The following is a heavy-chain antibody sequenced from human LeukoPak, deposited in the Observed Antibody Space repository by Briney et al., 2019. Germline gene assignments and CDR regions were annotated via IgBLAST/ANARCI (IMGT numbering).Heavy chain of an antibody. J-gene: IGHJ4*02. CDR1: GGTFSNYA. CDR3: ARTLITMIVVVLFDY. V-gene: IGHV1-2*02. D-gene: IGHD3-22*01. Sequence: ASVKASCKAAGGTFSNYAISWVRQAPGQGLEWMGWINPNSGGTNYAQKFQGRVTMTRDTSISTAYMELSRLRSDDTAVYYCARTLITMIVVVLFDYWGQGTLVTVSS. CDR2: INPNSGGT.